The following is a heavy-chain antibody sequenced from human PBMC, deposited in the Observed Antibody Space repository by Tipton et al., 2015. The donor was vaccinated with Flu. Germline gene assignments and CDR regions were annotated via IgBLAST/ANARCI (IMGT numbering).Heavy chain of an antibody. CDR3: ARRDYSNYVSEPKNWFDP. CDR1: GDSIGSDYY. D-gene: IGHD4-11*01. Sequence: TLSLTCSVSGDSIGSDYYWGWIRQPAGKGLEWIANIHRTGSSYHNPSLKSRVTISVDTSKNQFSLRLSSVTAADTAVYYWARRDYSNYVSEPKNWFDPWGQGTLVTVSS. V-gene: IGHV4-38-2*01. J-gene: IGHJ5*02. CDR2: IHRTGSS.